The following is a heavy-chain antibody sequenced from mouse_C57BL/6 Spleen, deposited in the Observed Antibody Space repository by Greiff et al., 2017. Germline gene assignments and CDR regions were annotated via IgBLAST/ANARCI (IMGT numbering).Heavy chain of an antibody. CDR2: INPNNGGT. V-gene: IGHV1-26*01. Sequence: EVQLQQSGPELVKPGASVKISCKASGYTFTDYYMNWVKQSHGKSLEWIGDINPNNGGTSYNQKFKGKATLTVDKSSSTAYMELRSLTSKDSAVYYGARVKRQLRPYYFDYWGQGTTLTVSS. J-gene: IGHJ2*01. D-gene: IGHD3-2*02. CDR3: ARVKRQLRPYYFDY. CDR1: GYTFTDYY.